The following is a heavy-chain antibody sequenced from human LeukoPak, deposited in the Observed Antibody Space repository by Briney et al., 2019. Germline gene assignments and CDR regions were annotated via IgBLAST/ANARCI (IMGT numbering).Heavy chain of an antibody. Sequence: GSLRLSCAASGFTFSSHAMSWVRQAPGKGLEWIGYIYYSGSTYYNPSLKSRVTISVDTSKNQFSLRLRSVTAADTAVYYCARFSAYYYGPGSYYYFDYWGQGTLVTVSS. V-gene: IGHV4-59*04. CDR3: ARFSAYYYGPGSYYYFDY. D-gene: IGHD3-10*01. CDR1: GFTFSSHA. CDR2: IYYSGST. J-gene: IGHJ4*02.